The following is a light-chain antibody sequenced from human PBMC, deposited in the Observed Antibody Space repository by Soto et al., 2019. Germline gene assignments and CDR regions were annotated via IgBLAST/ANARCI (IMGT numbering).Light chain of an antibody. CDR3: AAWDDSLRAVV. J-gene: IGLJ2*01. CDR1: VSNIGTHA. CDR2: RNH. V-gene: IGLV1-44*01. Sequence: QSVLTQSPSESATPGQRVTISCSGSVSNIGTHAVNWYQQVPGTAPTLLIFRNHQRPSGVPDRFSGSKSGTSASLAISGPQSEDEADYYCAAWDDSLRAVVFGGGTKLTVL.